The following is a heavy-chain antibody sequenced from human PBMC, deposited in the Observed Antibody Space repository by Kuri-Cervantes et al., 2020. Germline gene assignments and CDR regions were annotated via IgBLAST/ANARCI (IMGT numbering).Heavy chain of an antibody. Sequence: SETLSLTCAVYGGSFSGYYWSWIRQPPGKGLEWIGEINHSGSTYYNPSLKSRVTISVDTSKNQFSLKLSSVTAADTAVYYCARLSQSYYYYMDVWGKGTTVTVSS. CDR1: GGSFSGYY. CDR3: ARLSQSYYYYMDV. V-gene: IGHV4-34*01. J-gene: IGHJ6*03. CDR2: INHSGST.